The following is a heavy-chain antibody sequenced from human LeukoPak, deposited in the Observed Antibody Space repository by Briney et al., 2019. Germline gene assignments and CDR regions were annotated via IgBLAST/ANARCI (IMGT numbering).Heavy chain of an antibody. CDR1: GYTFTSYA. CDR2: INAGNGNT. CDR3: ARVPNNYYGSGSYYRYFDY. D-gene: IGHD3-10*01. V-gene: IGHV1-3*01. J-gene: IGHJ4*02. Sequence: ASVKVSCKASGYTFTSYAMHWVRQAPGQRLEWMGWINAGNGNTKYSQKFQGRVTITRDTSASTAYMELSSLRSEDTAVYYCARVPNNYYGSGSYYRYFDYWGQGTLVTVSS.